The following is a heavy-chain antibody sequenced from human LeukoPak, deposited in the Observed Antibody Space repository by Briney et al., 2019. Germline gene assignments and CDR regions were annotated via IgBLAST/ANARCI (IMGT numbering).Heavy chain of an antibody. Sequence: GGSLRLSCAASGFIFSNAWMSWVRQAPGKGLEWVGRFKSKTDGGTTDYATPVKGRFTISRDDSKNTLYLQMNSLKTEDTAVYYCTRQQLVFDYWGQGTLVTVSS. CDR3: TRQQLVFDY. CDR2: FKSKTDGGTT. V-gene: IGHV3-15*01. J-gene: IGHJ4*02. CDR1: GFIFSNAW. D-gene: IGHD6-13*01.